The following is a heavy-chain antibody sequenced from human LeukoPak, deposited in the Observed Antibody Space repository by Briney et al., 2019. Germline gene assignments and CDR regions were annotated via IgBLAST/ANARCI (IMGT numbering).Heavy chain of an antibody. J-gene: IGHJ4*02. D-gene: IGHD6-6*01. Sequence: ASVKVSCKASGYTFTGYYMHWVRQAPGHGLEWMGWINPNSGGTNYAQKFQGRVTMTRDTSISTAYMELSRLRSDDTAVYYCARGGHYSSSSWGYWGQGTLVTVSS. CDR2: INPNSGGT. CDR3: ARGGHYSSSSWGY. V-gene: IGHV1-2*02. CDR1: GYTFTGYY.